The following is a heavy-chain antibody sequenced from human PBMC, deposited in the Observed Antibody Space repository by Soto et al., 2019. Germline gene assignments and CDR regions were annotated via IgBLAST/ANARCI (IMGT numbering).Heavy chain of an antibody. CDR1: GGSISSGDYY. CDR3: AREGLIPAAENWFDP. CDR2: IYYSGST. D-gene: IGHD2-2*01. J-gene: IGHJ5*02. Sequence: KPSETLSLTCTVSGGSISSGDYYWSWIRQPPGKGLEWIGYIYYSGSTYYNPSLKSRVTIPVDTSKNQFSLKLSSVTAADTAVYYCAREGLIPAAENWFDPWGQGTLVTVSS. V-gene: IGHV4-30-4*01.